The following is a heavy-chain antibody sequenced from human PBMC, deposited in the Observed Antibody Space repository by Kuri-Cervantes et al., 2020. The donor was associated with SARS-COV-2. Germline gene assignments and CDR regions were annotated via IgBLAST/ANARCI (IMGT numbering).Heavy chain of an antibody. CDR3: ARPMYSGSYYGGWGTFDY. Sequence: ASVKVSCKASGYTFTAHHIHWVRQAPGQGLEWVGWIDPNSGDTKYAQKFQGRVTMTRDTSISTAYMELSRLRSDDTAVYYCARPMYSGSYYGGWGTFDYWGQGTLVTVSS. CDR1: GYTFTAHH. CDR2: IDPNSGDT. D-gene: IGHD1-26*01. J-gene: IGHJ4*02. V-gene: IGHV1-2*02.